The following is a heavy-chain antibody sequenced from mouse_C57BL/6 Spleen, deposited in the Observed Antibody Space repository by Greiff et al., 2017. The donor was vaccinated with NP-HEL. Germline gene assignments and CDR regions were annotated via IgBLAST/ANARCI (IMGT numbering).Heavy chain of an antibody. CDR1: GYTFTSYW. V-gene: IGHV1-52*01. J-gene: IGHJ2*01. CDR3: ARGGPYGSSPFDY. CDR2: IDPSDSET. Sequence: VQLQQSGAELVRPGSSVKLSCKASGYTFTSYWMHWVKQRPIQGLEWIGNIDPSDSETHYNQKFKDKATLTVDKSSSTAYMQLSSLTSEDSAVYYCARGGPYGSSPFDYWGQGTTLTVSS. D-gene: IGHD1-1*01.